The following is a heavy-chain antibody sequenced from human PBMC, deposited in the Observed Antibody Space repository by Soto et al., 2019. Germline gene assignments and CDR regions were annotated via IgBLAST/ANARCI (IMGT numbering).Heavy chain of an antibody. J-gene: IGHJ4*02. Sequence: GGSLRLSCAASGFTFSSYDMHWVRQATGKGLEWVSAIGTAGDTYYPGSVKGRFTISRENAKNSLYLQMNSLRAGDTAVYYCARGGAQGYFDYWGQGTLVTVSS. CDR2: IGTAGDT. CDR1: GFTFSSYD. D-gene: IGHD5-12*01. V-gene: IGHV3-13*01. CDR3: ARGGAQGYFDY.